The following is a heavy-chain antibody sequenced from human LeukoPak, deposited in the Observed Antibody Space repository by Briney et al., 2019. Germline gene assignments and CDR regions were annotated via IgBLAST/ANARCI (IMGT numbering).Heavy chain of an antibody. CDR3: ARIGPYRNSKVDAFDI. CDR1: GFSLSNARMG. D-gene: IGHD1-26*01. Sequence: SGPVLVKPTETLTLTCTVSGFSLSNARMGVSWIRQPPGKALEWLAHIFSNNEKSYSTSLKSRLTISKDTSKSQVVLTMTNMDPVDTATYYCARIGPYRNSKVDAFDIWGQGTMVTVSS. CDR2: IFSNNEK. J-gene: IGHJ3*02. V-gene: IGHV2-26*01.